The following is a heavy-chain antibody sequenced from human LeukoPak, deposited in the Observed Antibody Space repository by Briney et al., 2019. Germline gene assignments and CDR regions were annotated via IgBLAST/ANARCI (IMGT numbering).Heavy chain of an antibody. CDR1: GGTFSSYA. CDR2: IIPILGIA. D-gene: IGHD6-19*01. CDR3: ARDRSSGSPNTDY. J-gene: IGHJ4*02. Sequence: ASVKVSCKASGGTFSSYAISWVRQAPGQGLEWMGRIIPILGIANYAQKFQGRVTITADKSTSTAYMELSSLRSEDTAVYYCARDRSSGSPNTDYWGQGTPVTVSS. V-gene: IGHV1-69*04.